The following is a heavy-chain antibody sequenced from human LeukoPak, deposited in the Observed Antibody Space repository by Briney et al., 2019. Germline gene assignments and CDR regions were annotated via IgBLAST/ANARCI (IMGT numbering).Heavy chain of an antibody. CDR2: INHSGST. V-gene: IGHV4-34*01. CDR1: GGSFSGYY. D-gene: IGHD1-26*01. J-gene: IGHJ3*02. CDR3: AREVEHMGAFDI. Sequence: SETLSLTCAVYGGSFSGYYWSWIRQPPGKGLEWIGEINHSGSTNYNPSLKSRVTISVDTSKNQFSLKLSSVTAADTAVYYCAREVEHMGAFDIWGQGTMVTVSS.